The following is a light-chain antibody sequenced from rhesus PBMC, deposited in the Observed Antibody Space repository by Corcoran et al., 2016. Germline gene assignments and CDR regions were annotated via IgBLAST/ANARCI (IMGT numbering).Light chain of an antibody. CDR3: SSYASSSTFI. J-gene: IGLJ1*01. V-gene: IGLV2-13*03. CDR1: GSAIGGYNG. CDR2: EVR. Sequence: QAAPTQSPSVSGSPGQSITSSCTGTGSAIGGYNGSSWYQQHPGKAPKLMIYEVRKRPSGVSDRFSGSKSGNTASLTISWLQAEDESDYYGSSYASSSTFIFGGGTRLTVL.